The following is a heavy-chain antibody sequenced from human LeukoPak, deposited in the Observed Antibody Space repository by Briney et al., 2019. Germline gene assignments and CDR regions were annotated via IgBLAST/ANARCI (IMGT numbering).Heavy chain of an antibody. CDR1: GFTFSSYG. Sequence: GGSLRLSCAASGFTFSSYGMHWVRQAPGKGLEWVAVISYDGSNKYYADSVKGRFTISRDNSKNTLYLQMNSLRAEDTAVYYCAKVSYSGYDFDYWGQGTLVTVSS. J-gene: IGHJ4*02. D-gene: IGHD5-12*01. CDR2: ISYDGSNK. V-gene: IGHV3-30*18. CDR3: AKVSYSGYDFDY.